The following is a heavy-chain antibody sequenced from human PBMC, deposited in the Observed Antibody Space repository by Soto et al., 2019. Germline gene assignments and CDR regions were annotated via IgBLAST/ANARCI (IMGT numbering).Heavy chain of an antibody. J-gene: IGHJ4*02. D-gene: IGHD7-27*01. V-gene: IGHV3-7*03. Sequence: GGSLRLSCAASGFTFSNSWMTWVRQAPGKGLEWVANMNQDGSEKYYEDSVKGRFTISRDNAKNSLSLQMNSLRAEDTAVYFCARDNRGTFDYWGQGALVTVSS. CDR3: ARDNRGTFDY. CDR2: MNQDGSEK. CDR1: GFTFSNSW.